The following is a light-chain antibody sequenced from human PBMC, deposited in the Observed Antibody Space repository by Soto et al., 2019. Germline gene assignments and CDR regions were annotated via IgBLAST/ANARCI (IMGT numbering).Light chain of an antibody. J-gene: IGKJ1*01. Sequence: EIVLPQSPGTLSLSPGARATLSGRASQSVSNRYLAWYQQKPGQAPRLLISGASSRATGIPDRFSGSGSGTDFTLTISRLEPEDFAVYYCQQYDSSWTFGQGTKVDIK. CDR3: QQYDSSWT. CDR2: GAS. CDR1: QSVSNRY. V-gene: IGKV3-20*01.